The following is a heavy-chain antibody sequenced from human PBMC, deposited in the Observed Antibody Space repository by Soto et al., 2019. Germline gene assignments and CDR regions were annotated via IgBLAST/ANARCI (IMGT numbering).Heavy chain of an antibody. D-gene: IGHD3-22*01. V-gene: IGHV1-46*01. CDR1: GYIFTSYY. Sequence: GASVKVSCKASGYIFTSYYIHWVRQAPGQGLEWMGWINPFDGSRMFAQSFQGRVTMTRDTSTSTAYMELRSLRSDDTAVYYCARGSYYYDSSGYYPFWGQGTLVTVSS. CDR2: INPFDGSR. J-gene: IGHJ4*02. CDR3: ARGSYYYDSSGYYPF.